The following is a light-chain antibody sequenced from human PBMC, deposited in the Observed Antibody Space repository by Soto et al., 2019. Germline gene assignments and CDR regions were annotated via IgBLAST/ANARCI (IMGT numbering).Light chain of an antibody. V-gene: IGKV1-39*01. CDR1: QTISNF. J-gene: IGKJ5*01. Sequence: DIQLTQSPSSLSASVGDRVTITCRASQTISNFLNWYQIKPGKAPKLLIYGASSLQRGVPSRFSISGSGTYFTLTIGSLQPEDFATYYCQQSYSPPPITFGQGTRLEIK. CDR3: QQSYSPPPIT. CDR2: GAS.